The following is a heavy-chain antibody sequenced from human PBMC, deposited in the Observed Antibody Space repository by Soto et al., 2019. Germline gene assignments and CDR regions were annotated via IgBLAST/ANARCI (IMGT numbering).Heavy chain of an antibody. CDR3: ARDRVARDYYYYGMDV. D-gene: IGHD2-15*01. CDR1: GYTFSSYS. V-gene: IGHV3-21*01. Sequence: VGSLRLSCAASGYTFSSYSMNWVRQAPGKGLEWVSSISSSSSYIYYADSVKGRFTISRDNAKNSLYLQMNSLRAEDTAVYYCARDRVARDYYYYGMDVWGQGTTVTVSS. J-gene: IGHJ6*02. CDR2: ISSSSSYI.